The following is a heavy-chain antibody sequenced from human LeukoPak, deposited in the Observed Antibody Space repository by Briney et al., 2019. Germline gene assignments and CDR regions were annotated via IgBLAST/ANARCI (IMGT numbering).Heavy chain of an antibody. Sequence: SQTLSLTCTVSGGSISSGSYYWSWIRQPAGKGLEWIGRIYTSGSTNYNPSLKGRVTISRDTSKNQFSLKLSSVTAADTAVYYCARDGISMIAWGQGTLVTVSS. D-gene: IGHD3-22*01. J-gene: IGHJ5*02. CDR2: IYTSGST. CDR1: GGSISSGSYY. CDR3: ARDGISMIA. V-gene: IGHV4-61*02.